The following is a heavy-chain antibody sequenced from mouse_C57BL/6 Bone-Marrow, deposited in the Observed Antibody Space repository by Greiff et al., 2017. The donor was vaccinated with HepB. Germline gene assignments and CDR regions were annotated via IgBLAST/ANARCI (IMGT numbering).Heavy chain of an antibody. D-gene: IGHD1-1*01. CDR2: IYPGDGDT. Sequence: QVQLKQSGPELVKPGASVKISCKASGYAFSSSWMNWVKQRPGKGLEWIGRIYPGDGDTNYNGKFKGKATLTADKSSSTAYMQLSSLTSEDSAVYFCAPLYYGSSRFAYWGQGTLVTVSA. CDR1: GYAFSSSW. V-gene: IGHV1-82*01. J-gene: IGHJ3*01. CDR3: APLYYGSSRFAY.